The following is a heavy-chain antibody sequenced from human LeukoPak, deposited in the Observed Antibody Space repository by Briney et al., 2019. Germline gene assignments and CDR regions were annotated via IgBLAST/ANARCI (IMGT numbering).Heavy chain of an antibody. CDR1: GFTFNTYG. D-gene: IGHD6-19*01. V-gene: IGHV3-30*03. J-gene: IGHJ4*02. CDR2: ISNDGSKE. Sequence: GGSLRLSCAASGFTFNTYGMHWVCQAPGKGLEWVAAISNDGSKEYYADSVKGRFTISRDNSKNILYLQMNSLRPEDTAVYYCTLSGWYPYYFDYWGQGTLVTVSS. CDR3: TLSGWYPYYFDY.